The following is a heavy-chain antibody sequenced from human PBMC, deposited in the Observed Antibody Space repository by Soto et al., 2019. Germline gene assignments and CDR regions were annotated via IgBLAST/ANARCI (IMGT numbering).Heavy chain of an antibody. J-gene: IGHJ6*02. CDR2: IYYSGST. V-gene: IGHV4-31*03. D-gene: IGHD3-10*01. CDR3: ARSYGSGSYYNWGSYYGMDV. CDR1: GGSISSGGYY. Sequence: QVRLQESGPGLVKPSQTLPLTCTVSGGSISSGGYYWSWIRQHAAKGLEWIGYIYYSGSTYYNPSLKRRVTISVDTSKNQFSLKLSSVTAADTAVYYCARSYGSGSYYNWGSYYGMDVWGQGTMVTVSS.